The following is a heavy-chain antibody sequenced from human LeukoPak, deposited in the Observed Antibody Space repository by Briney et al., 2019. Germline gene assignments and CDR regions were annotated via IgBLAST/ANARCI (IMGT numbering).Heavy chain of an antibody. CDR1: GFTFSTYD. CDR2: IGSSGST. D-gene: IGHD3-10*01. CDR3: ANPFYGSGPRGY. Sequence: LSGGSLRLSCAASGFTFSTYDMTWVRQAPGKGLEWVSPIGSSGSTYYADSVKGRFTISRDNSKNTLYLQMNSLRAEDTAIYYCANPFYGSGPRGYWGQGTLVTVSS. J-gene: IGHJ4*02. V-gene: IGHV3-23*01.